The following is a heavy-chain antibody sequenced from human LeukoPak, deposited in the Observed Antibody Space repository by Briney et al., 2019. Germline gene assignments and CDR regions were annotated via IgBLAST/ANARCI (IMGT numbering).Heavy chain of an antibody. CDR1: GITLSNYG. D-gene: IGHD3-22*01. CDR2: ISDSGGRT. V-gene: IGHV3-23*01. J-gene: IGHJ4*02. Sequence: PGGSLRLSCAVSGITLSNYGMSWVRQAPGEGLGWVAGISDSGGRTNYADSVKGRFTISRDNPKTTLYLQMNILRAEDTAVYFCAKRGVVIRVILVGFHKEAYYFDSWGQGALVTVSS. CDR3: AKRGVVIRVILVGFHKEAYYFDS.